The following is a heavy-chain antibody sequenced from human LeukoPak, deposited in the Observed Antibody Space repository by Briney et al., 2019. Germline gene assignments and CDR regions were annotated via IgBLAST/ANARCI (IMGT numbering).Heavy chain of an antibody. D-gene: IGHD7-27*01. CDR3: AKEFAVRDWGAPYYYGMDV. Sequence: GGSLRLSCEASGFIFSNYGMHWVRQAPGKGLEWVAIISYDGSNKYYGDSVKGRFTISRDNSEDTLYLQMNSLRAEDTAVYYCAKEFAVRDWGAPYYYGMDVWGQGTTVTVAS. V-gene: IGHV3-30*18. CDR1: GFIFSNYG. CDR2: ISYDGSNK. J-gene: IGHJ6*02.